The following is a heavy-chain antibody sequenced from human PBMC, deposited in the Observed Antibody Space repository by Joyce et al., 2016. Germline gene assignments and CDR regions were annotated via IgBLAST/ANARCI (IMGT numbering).Heavy chain of an antibody. V-gene: IGHV3-30*04. J-gene: IGHJ3*01. Sequence: QVQLVESGGGVVQPGRSLRLSCAASGFTFSGYAIHWVRQAPGKGLELVALVAHDGSYSYYSDSVRGRFTVSRDNSKNSLYLQMDGLRAEDTALYYCAKESSPHIDSDDAFDLWGRGTMVTVS. CDR1: GFTFSGYA. CDR3: AKESSPHIDSDDAFDL. CDR2: VAHDGSYS. D-gene: IGHD3-16*02.